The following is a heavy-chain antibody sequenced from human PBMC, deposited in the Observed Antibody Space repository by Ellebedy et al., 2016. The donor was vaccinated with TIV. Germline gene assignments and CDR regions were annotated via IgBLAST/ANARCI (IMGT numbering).Heavy chain of an antibody. CDR2: IYYSGST. J-gene: IGHJ5*02. V-gene: IGHV4-59*08. D-gene: IGHD1-26*01. CDR3: ARHSSGSRGWFDP. Sequence: MPSETLSLTCTVSGGSISNYYCSWIRQPPGKGLEWIGYIYYSGSTNYNPSLKSRVTISVDTSKNQFSLKLSPVTAADTAVYYCARHSSGSRGWFDPWGQGTLVTVSS. CDR1: GGSISNYY.